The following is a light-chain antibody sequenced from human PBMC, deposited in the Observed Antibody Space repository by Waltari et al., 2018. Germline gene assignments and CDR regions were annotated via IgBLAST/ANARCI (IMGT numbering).Light chain of an antibody. CDR1: NNDVGAYQY. Sequence: QSALTQPPSASGSLGKSVTIPCTGTNNDVGAYQYVSWYQQYPGKAPKLLIYDVTKRPSGVSDRFSGSKSGRTASLTVSGLQPEDEAIYSCCSYAGADSLLFGGGTKLTVL. CDR2: DVT. V-gene: IGLV2-8*01. J-gene: IGLJ3*02. CDR3: CSYAGADSLL.